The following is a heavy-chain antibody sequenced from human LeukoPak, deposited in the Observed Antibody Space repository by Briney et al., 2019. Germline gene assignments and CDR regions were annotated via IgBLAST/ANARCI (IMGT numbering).Heavy chain of an antibody. CDR3: ARSYGSGSYYTPGY. CDR2: IYHSGST. Sequence: SQTLSLTCTVSGDSISSGDYYWSWIRQPPGKGLEWIGYIYHSGSTYYNPSLKSRVTISVDRSKNQFSLKLSSVTAADTAVYYCARSYGSGSYYTPGYWGQGTLVTVSS. V-gene: IGHV4-30-2*01. J-gene: IGHJ4*02. D-gene: IGHD3-10*01. CDR1: GDSISSGDYY.